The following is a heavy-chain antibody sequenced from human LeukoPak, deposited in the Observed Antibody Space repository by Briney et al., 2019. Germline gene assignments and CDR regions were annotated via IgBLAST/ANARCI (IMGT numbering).Heavy chain of an antibody. CDR3: ARGYSSSWLTFDY. CDR1: GFTFSSYA. CDR2: ISSSSSYI. D-gene: IGHD6-13*01. V-gene: IGHV3-21*01. Sequence: GGSLRLSCAASGFTFSSYAMHWVRQAPGKGLEWGSSISSSSSYIYYADSVKGRFTISRDNSKNTLYLQMNSLRAEDTAVYYCARGYSSSWLTFDYWGQGTLVTVSS. J-gene: IGHJ4*02.